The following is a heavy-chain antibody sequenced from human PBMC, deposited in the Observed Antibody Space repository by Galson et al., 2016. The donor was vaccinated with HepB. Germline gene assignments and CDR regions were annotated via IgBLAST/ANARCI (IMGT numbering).Heavy chain of an antibody. CDR1: GDSVARNTAA. CDR2: TYYRSKWSS. CDR3: ASGTGAYVQ. D-gene: IGHD5-12*01. V-gene: IGHV6-1*01. J-gene: IGHJ4*02. Sequence: CAISGDSVARNTAAWNWIRQSPSRGLEWLGSTYYRSKWSSDYAVSMKSRITINADTSMNQFSLQLNSVTPEDTAVYYCASGTGAYVQWGQGTLVTVSS.